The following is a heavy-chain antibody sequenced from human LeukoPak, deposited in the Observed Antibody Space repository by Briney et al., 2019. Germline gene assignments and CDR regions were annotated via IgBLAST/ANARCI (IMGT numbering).Heavy chain of an antibody. CDR1: GDSFTDYY. CDR3: ARDGGLQSHFDF. D-gene: IGHD3-16*01. J-gene: IGHJ4*02. CDR2: IYYNENS. V-gene: IGHV4-59*01. Sequence: SETLSLTCNVIGDSFTDYYWNWIRQPPGKGLEWIGYIYYNENSNYSPSLKGRVTLSVDTSRNQFSLHLAFVTAADTAMYYCARDGGLQSHFDFWGQGILVTVAS.